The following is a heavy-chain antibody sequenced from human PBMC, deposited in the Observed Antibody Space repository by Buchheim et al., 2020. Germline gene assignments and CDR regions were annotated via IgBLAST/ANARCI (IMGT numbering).Heavy chain of an antibody. CDR3: AKRPGDGYNS. Sequence: QVQLVESGGGVVQPGRSLRLSCAASGFTFSSYGMHWVRQAPGKGLEWVAVISYDGSNKYYAYSVKGRFTISRDNSKNKLYLQMNSLRAEDTAVYYCAKRPGDGYNSWGQGTL. D-gene: IGHD5-24*01. CDR2: ISYDGSNK. J-gene: IGHJ4*02. CDR1: GFTFSSYG. V-gene: IGHV3-30*18.